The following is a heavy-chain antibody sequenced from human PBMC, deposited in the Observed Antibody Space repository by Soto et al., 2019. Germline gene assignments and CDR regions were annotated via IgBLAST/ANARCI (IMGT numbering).Heavy chain of an antibody. D-gene: IGHD5-18*01. V-gene: IGHV1-69*13. Sequence: SVKVSCKASGGTFSSYAISWVRQAPGQGLEWMGGIIPIFGTANYAQKFQGRVTITADESTSTAYMELSSLRSEDTAVYYCAGVLGTAMVAVGWFDPWGQGTLVTVSS. J-gene: IGHJ5*02. CDR3: AGVLGTAMVAVGWFDP. CDR1: GGTFSSYA. CDR2: IIPIFGTA.